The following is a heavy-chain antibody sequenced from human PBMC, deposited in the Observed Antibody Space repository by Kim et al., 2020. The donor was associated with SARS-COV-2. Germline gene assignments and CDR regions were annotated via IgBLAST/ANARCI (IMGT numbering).Heavy chain of an antibody. Sequence: NPPNKRRVTISVDTSKHQFSMKLSYVTAADTAVYYCARQKYYYYGMDVWGQGTTVTVSS. CDR3: ARQKYYYYGMDV. J-gene: IGHJ6*02. V-gene: IGHV4-59*08.